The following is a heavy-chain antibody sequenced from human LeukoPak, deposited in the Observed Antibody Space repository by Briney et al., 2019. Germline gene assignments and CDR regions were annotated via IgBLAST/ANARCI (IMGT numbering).Heavy chain of an antibody. CDR2: ISYSGST. CDR3: ASWTGDAFDI. D-gene: IGHD1-1*01. V-gene: IGHV4-59*01. J-gene: IGHJ3*02. CDR1: GGSISSYY. Sequence: SETLSLTCTVSGGSISSYYWSWIRQPPGKGLEWFGSISYSGSTNYNPSLKSRVTISVDTSKNQFSLKLTSVTAADTAVYYCASWTGDAFDIWGQGTMVTVSS.